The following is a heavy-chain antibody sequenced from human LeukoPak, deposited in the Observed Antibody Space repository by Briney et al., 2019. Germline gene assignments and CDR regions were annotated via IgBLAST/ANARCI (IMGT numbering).Heavy chain of an antibody. CDR1: GGSFSGYY. CDR3: ARGGYNWFDP. Sequence: SETLSLTCAVYGGSFSGYYWSWIRQPPGKGLEWIGEINHSGSTNYNPSLKSRVTISVDTSKNQFSLKLSSVTAADTAVYYCARGGYNWFDPWGQGTLVTVSS. V-gene: IGHV4-34*01. J-gene: IGHJ5*02. CDR2: INHSGST.